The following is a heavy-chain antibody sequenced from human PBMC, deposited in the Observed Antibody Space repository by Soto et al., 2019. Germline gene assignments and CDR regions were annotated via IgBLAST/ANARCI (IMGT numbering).Heavy chain of an antibody. V-gene: IGHV3-23*01. CDR2: ISGSGGST. CDR3: AKEWYYDFWSGPDAFDI. CDR1: GFTFSSYA. Sequence: GGSLRLSCAASGFTFSSYAMSWVRQAPGKGLEWVSAISGSGGSTYYADSVKGRFTISRDNSKNTLYLQMNSLRAEDTAVYYCAKEWYYDFWSGPDAFDIWGQGTMVT. J-gene: IGHJ3*02. D-gene: IGHD3-3*01.